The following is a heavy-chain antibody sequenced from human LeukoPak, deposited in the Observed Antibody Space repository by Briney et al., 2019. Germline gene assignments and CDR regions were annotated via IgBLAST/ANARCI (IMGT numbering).Heavy chain of an antibody. Sequence: GGSLRLSCAASGFTFSSYWMNWVRQAPGKGLEWVSSFGTRSSSIYYADSVKGRFTISRDNARNPLYLQMNSLKAEDTAVYYCARERDEGFDYWGQGTLVTVSS. J-gene: IGHJ4*02. D-gene: IGHD5-24*01. V-gene: IGHV3-21*01. CDR1: GFTFSSYW. CDR2: FGTRSSSI. CDR3: ARERDEGFDY.